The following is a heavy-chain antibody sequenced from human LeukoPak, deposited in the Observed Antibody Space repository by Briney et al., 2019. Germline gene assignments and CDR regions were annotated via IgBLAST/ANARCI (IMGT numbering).Heavy chain of an antibody. Sequence: PGRSLRLSCAASGFTFSSYGMHWVRQAPGKGLEWVAVISYDGSNKYYADSVKGRFTISRDNSKNTLYLQMNSLRAEDTAVYYCAKDSQGSRRPHYFDYWGQGTLVTVSS. V-gene: IGHV3-30*18. CDR2: ISYDGSNK. D-gene: IGHD2-2*01. CDR1: GFTFSSYG. J-gene: IGHJ4*02. CDR3: AKDSQGSRRPHYFDY.